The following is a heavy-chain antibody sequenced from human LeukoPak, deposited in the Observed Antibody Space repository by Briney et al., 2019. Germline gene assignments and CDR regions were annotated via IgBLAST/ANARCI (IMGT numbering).Heavy chain of an antibody. V-gene: IGHV3-74*01. J-gene: IGHJ4*02. Sequence: PGGPLRLSCAASGFTFSSYWMNWVRQAPGKGLVWVSRIAGDGSSTTYADSVKGRFSISRDNAKNTPYLQMNSLRAEDTAVYYCVKSLDRHYYDIHGPLSHWGQGTLVTVSS. CDR1: GFTFSSYW. CDR3: VKSLDRHYYDIHGPLSH. D-gene: IGHD3-22*01. CDR2: IAGDGSST.